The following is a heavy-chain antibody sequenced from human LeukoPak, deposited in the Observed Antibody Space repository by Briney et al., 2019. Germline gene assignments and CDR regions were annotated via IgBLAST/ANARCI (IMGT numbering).Heavy chain of an antibody. CDR1: GFTFSSYA. Sequence: GGSLRLSCAASGFTFSSYAMSWVRQAPGKGLEWVSAISGSGGSTYYADSVKGRFTISRDNSKDTLYLQMSSLRPEDTAIYCCAKSKPPREYCSVTTCYAGFGAFDIWGQGTMVTVFS. CDR3: AKSKPPREYCSVTTCYAGFGAFDI. V-gene: IGHV3-23*01. D-gene: IGHD2-2*01. J-gene: IGHJ3*02. CDR2: ISGSGGST.